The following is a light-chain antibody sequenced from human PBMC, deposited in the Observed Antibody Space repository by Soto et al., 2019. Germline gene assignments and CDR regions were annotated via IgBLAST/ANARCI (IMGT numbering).Light chain of an antibody. CDR2: GAS. CDR1: QSLSKTY. Sequence: EIVLTQSPGTLSLSPGERATLSCRASQSLSKTYLAWYQKKPGQAPRLLIDGASSRATGTPDRFSGSGSGTEFTLTISRLEPEDFAVYYCQQYVSSPWTFGQGTKVEIK. V-gene: IGKV3-20*01. CDR3: QQYVSSPWT. J-gene: IGKJ1*01.